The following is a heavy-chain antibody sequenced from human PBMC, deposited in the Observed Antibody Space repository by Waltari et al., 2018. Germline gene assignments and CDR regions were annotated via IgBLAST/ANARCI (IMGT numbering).Heavy chain of an antibody. V-gene: IGHV4-38-2*01. CDR3: ARHFGVQGADGVLFDP. D-gene: IGHD3-10*01. CDR2: IYHSGST. CDR1: GYSISSGYY. Sequence: QVQLQESGPGLVKPSETLSLTCAVSGYSISSGYYWGWIRQPPGKGLEWIGSIYHSGSTYYNPSLKSRVTISVDTSKNQFSLKLSSVTAADTAVYYCARHFGVQGADGVLFDPWGQGTLVTVSS. J-gene: IGHJ5*02.